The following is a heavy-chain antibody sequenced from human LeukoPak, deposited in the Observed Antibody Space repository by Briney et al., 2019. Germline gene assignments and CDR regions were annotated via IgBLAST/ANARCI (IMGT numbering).Heavy chain of an antibody. CDR3: ARDRCGGDCPLDY. D-gene: IGHD2-21*02. J-gene: IGHJ4*02. V-gene: IGHV4-4*02. CDR1: GGSISSSYW. Sequence: PSGTLSLTCAVSGGSISSSYWWTWVRQLPGKGLEWIGEIYHSGSTNYNPSLKSRVTISVDKSKNQFSLNLSSVTAADTAVYYCARDRCGGDCPLDYWGQGTLVTVSS. CDR2: IYHSGST.